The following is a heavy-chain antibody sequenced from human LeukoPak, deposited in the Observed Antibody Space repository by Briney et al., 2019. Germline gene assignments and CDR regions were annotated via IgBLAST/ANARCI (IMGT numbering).Heavy chain of an antibody. CDR3: ARHLSVVWYGSFDL. D-gene: IGHD6-13*01. CDR2: IYRGDSDT. V-gene: IGHV5-51*01. J-gene: IGHJ3*01. Sequence: GESLKISCKGSGYSFTSYWIGWVRQMPGKGLEWMGIIYRGDSDTRYSPSFQGQVTISSDKSLNTAYLQWSSLKASDTAMYFCARHLSVVWYGSFDLWGQGTMITVSS. CDR1: GYSFTSYW.